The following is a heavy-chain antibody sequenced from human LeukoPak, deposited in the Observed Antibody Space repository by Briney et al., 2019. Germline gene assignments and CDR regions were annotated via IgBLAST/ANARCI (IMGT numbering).Heavy chain of an antibody. CDR3: ARGSSSGWPDYFDY. V-gene: IGHV3-74*01. J-gene: IGHJ4*02. CDR1: GFTLSSYW. CDR2: INGDGRNT. Sequence: GGSLRLSCAASGFTLSSYWMNWVRHAPGKGLVWVSRINGDGRNTHYADSVKGRFTISRDNAKNTLYLQMNRLRAEDTAVYYCARGSSSGWPDYFDYWGRGTLVTVSS. D-gene: IGHD6-19*01.